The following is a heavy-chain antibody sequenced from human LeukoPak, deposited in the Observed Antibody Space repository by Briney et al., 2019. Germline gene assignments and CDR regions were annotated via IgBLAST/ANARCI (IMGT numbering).Heavy chain of an antibody. CDR1: GFAFSNYA. CDR2: INSNGGST. V-gene: IGHV3-64D*06. Sequence: GGSLSLSCSASGFAFSNYATHWFRQAPGKGLEYVAGINSNGGSTFYADSVKGRFTMSGDNSKNTLYLQMSSLRAEDTAVYYCVKGTSTKYYYYGMDVWGQGTTVTVSS. CDR3: VKGTSTKYYYYGMDV. D-gene: IGHD2-2*01. J-gene: IGHJ6*02.